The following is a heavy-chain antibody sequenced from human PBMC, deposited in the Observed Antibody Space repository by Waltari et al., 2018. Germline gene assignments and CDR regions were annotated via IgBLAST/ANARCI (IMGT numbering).Heavy chain of an antibody. Sequence: QVQLVQSGAEVKKPGASVKVSCKASGYTFTSYDINWVRQATGQGREWMGWMNPNSSNTGYAQKFQGRVTMTRNTSISTAYMELSSLRSEDTAVYYCATAIPHNDAFDIWGQGTMVTVSS. CDR2: MNPNSSNT. CDR3: ATAIPHNDAFDI. D-gene: IGHD1-20*01. CDR1: GYTFTSYD. J-gene: IGHJ3*02. V-gene: IGHV1-8*01.